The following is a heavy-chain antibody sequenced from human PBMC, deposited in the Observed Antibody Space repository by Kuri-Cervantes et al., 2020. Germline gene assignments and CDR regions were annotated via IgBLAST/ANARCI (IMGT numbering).Heavy chain of an antibody. D-gene: IGHD3-22*01. CDR3: ARYSSLYYYDSGGYSEYFQH. CDR2: IYYSGST. Sequence: SETLSLTCTVSGGSISSGGYYWTWIRQPPGKGLEWIGYIYYSGSTYYNPSLESRVTISVDTSKNQFSLKLSSVTAADTAVYYCARYSSLYYYDSGGYSEYFQHWGQGTLVTVSS. J-gene: IGHJ1*01. V-gene: IGHV4-30-4*01. CDR1: GGSISSGGYY.